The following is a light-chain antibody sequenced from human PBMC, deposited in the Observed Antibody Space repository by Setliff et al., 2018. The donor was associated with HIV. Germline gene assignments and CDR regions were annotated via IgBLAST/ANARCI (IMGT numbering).Light chain of an antibody. J-gene: IGLJ3*02. CDR2: SND. V-gene: IGLV1-44*01. CDR3: ATWDDSLNAWV. CDR1: SSNIGSNT. Sequence: QSALAQPPSASGTPGQRVTISCSGSSSNIGSNTVHWYLQVPGTAPKLLIYSNDQRPSGVPDRFSGSKSGTSASLAISGLQSEDEADYYCATWDDSLNAWVFGGGTQLTVL.